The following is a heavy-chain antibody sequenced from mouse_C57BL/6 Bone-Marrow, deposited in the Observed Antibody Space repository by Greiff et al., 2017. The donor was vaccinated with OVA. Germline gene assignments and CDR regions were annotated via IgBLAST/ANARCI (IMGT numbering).Heavy chain of an antibody. J-gene: IGHJ2*01. V-gene: IGHV5-4*03. Sequence: EVKLMESGGGLVKPGGSLKLSCAASGFTFSSYAMSWVRQTPEKRLEWVATISDGGSYTYYPDNVKGRFTISRDNAKNNPYLQMSHLKSEDTAMYYCARGVPAYFDYWGQGTTLTVSS. CDR2: ISDGGSYT. CDR3: ARGVPAYFDY. CDR1: GFTFSSYA.